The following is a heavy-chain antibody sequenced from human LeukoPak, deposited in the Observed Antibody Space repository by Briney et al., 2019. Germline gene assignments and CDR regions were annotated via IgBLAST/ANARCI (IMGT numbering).Heavy chain of an antibody. J-gene: IGHJ4*02. Sequence: SETLSLTCAVYGGSFSGYYWSWIRQPPGKGLEWIGEINHSGSTNYNPSLKSRVTISVDTSKNQFSLKLSSVTAADTAVYYCAREPPINYDILTGYPGRRNYYFDYWGQGTLVTVSS. D-gene: IGHD3-9*01. CDR3: AREPPINYDILTGYPGRRNYYFDY. CDR2: INHSGST. CDR1: GGSFSGYY. V-gene: IGHV4-34*01.